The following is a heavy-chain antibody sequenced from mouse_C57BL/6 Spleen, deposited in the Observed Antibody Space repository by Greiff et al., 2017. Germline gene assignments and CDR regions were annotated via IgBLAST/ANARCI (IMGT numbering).Heavy chain of an antibody. CDR3: ATPGGSSYYFDY. Sequence: EVQLQQSGPELVKPGASVKISCKASGYTFSDYYMNWVKQSHGKSLEWIGDINPNNGGTSYNQKFKGKATLTVDKSSSTAYMELRSLTSEDSAVYYCATPGGSSYYFDYWGQGTTLTVSS. V-gene: IGHV1-26*01. D-gene: IGHD1-1*01. CDR2: INPNNGGT. CDR1: GYTFSDYY. J-gene: IGHJ2*01.